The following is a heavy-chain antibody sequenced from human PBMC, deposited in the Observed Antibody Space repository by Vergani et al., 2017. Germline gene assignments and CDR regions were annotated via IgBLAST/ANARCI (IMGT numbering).Heavy chain of an antibody. CDR1: RSTFKTYG. Sequence: QARLVESGGGVVQPGRSLTLSCVASRSTFKTYGMHWVRQAPGKGLEWVGLIYYDGSNAYYADSVKGRFTNSRDNSKNTLYLQMSSLRAEDTAVYDCARDQVPAAIRLNVGNYMDVWGKGTTVIVSS. CDR2: IYYDGSNA. CDR3: ARDQVPAAIRLNVGNYMDV. J-gene: IGHJ6*03. D-gene: IGHD2-2*02. V-gene: IGHV3-33*01.